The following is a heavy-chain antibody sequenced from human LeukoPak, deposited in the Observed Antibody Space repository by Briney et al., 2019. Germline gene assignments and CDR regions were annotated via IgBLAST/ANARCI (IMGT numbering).Heavy chain of an antibody. Sequence: ASVKVSCKASGYTFTSYYMHWVRQAPGQGLEWMGIINPSGGSTSYAQKFQGRVTMTRDMSTSTVYMELSSLRSEDTAVYYCARVYYGSSGYYPFDYWGQGTLVTVSS. CDR2: INPSGGST. J-gene: IGHJ4*02. D-gene: IGHD3-22*01. V-gene: IGHV1-46*01. CDR3: ARVYYGSSGYYPFDY. CDR1: GYTFTSYY.